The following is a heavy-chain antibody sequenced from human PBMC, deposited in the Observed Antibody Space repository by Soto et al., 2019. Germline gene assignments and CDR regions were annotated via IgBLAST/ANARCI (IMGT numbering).Heavy chain of an antibody. Sequence: GASVKVSCKASGYSFTSYGITWVRQAPGQGLEWMGWVSGNNVNTKYAQKIQGRVTMTTDTSTNTAYMDLRSLGYDDTAVYYCAREGSSGLFDFWGQGALVTVSS. V-gene: IGHV1-18*01. J-gene: IGHJ4*02. CDR1: GYSFTSYG. CDR2: VSGNNVNT. CDR3: AREGSSGLFDF. D-gene: IGHD6-25*01.